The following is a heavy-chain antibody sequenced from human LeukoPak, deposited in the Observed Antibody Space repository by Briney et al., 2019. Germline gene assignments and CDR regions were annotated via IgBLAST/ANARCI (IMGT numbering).Heavy chain of an antibody. CDR1: GFTFSNFA. CDR2: IKSETDGGTT. CDR3: TTAWRYSGSYFDY. J-gene: IGHJ4*02. V-gene: IGHV3-15*01. Sequence: GGSLRLSCAASGFTFSNFAMNWVRQAPGKGLEWVGRIKSETDGGTTDYAAPVKGGFTISRDDSKNTLYLQMNSLKTEDTAVYYCTTAWRYSGSYFDYWGQGTLVTVSS. D-gene: IGHD1-26*01.